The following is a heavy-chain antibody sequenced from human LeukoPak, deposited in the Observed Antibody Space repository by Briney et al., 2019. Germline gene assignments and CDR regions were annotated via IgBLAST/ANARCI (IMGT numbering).Heavy chain of an antibody. J-gene: IGHJ5*02. CDR3: ARAVAAGGWFDP. CDR1: GFTFSSYG. Sequence: GGSLRLSCAASGFTFSSYGMHWVRQAPGKGLEWVAVIWYDGSNKYYADSVKGRFTISRDNSKNTLYLQMNSLRAEDTAVYYCARAVAAGGWFDPWGQGTLVTVSS. V-gene: IGHV3-33*01. D-gene: IGHD6-19*01. CDR2: IWYDGSNK.